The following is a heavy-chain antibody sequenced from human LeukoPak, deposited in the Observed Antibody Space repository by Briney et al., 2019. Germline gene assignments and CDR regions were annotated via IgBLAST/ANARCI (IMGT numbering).Heavy chain of an antibody. CDR1: GFTVSSNY. V-gene: IGHV3-53*01. CDR2: IYSGGST. D-gene: IGHD6-13*01. CDR3: ARELVSSWYYFDY. Sequence: GGSLRLSCAASGFTVSSNYMSWVRQAPGKGLEGVSVIYSGGSTYYADSVKGRFTISRDNSKNTLYLQMNSLRAEDTAVYYCARELVSSWYYFDYWGQGTLVTVSS. J-gene: IGHJ4*02.